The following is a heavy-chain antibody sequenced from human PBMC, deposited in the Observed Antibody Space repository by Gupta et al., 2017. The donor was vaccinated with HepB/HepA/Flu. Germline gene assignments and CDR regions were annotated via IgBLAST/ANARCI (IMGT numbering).Heavy chain of an antibody. Sequence: FTDYSVHWVRQAPGQGLEWMGWINPRSGSTKFAQRFQGRVTLTRDTSISTAYMDLHRLRSDDTAVYYCARSDWGRYDFDYWGQGTLVTVSA. CDR1: FTDYS. V-gene: IGHV1-2*02. CDR3: ARSDWGRYDFDY. J-gene: IGHJ4*02. CDR2: INPRSGST. D-gene: IGHD7-27*01.